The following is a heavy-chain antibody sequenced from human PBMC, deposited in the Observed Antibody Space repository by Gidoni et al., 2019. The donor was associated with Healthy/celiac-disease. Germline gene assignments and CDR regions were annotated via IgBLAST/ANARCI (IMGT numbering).Heavy chain of an antibody. V-gene: IGHV4-34*01. D-gene: IGHD3-16*01. CDR2: INHSGST. CDR3: ARCIITHVAFDI. CDR1: GGSFSGYY. Sequence: QVQLQQWGAGLLKPSETLSLTCAVYGGSFSGYYWSWIRQPPGKGLEWIGEINHSGSTNDNPSLTSRVTISVDTSQTQFSLKLSSVPAADTAVYYCARCIITHVAFDIWGQGTMVTVSS. J-gene: IGHJ3*02.